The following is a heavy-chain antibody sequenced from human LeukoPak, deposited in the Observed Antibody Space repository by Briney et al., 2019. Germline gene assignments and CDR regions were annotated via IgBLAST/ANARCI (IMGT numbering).Heavy chain of an antibody. V-gene: IGHV4-59*08. CDR3: ASPRGDDSGGYYTWYFHH. CDR1: GGSISSYY. Sequence: PSETLSLTCTVSGGSISSYYWSWIRRPPGKGLEWIGYIYYSGSTYYNPSLKSRVTISVDTSKNQFSLKLSSVTAADTAVYFCASPRGDDSGGYYTWYFHHWGQGILVTVSS. J-gene: IGHJ1*01. CDR2: IYYSGST. D-gene: IGHD3-22*01.